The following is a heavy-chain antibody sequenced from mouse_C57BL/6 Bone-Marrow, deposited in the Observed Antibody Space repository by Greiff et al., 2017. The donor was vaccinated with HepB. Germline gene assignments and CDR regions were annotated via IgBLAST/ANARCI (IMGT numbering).Heavy chain of an antibody. D-gene: IGHD2-2*01. Sequence: EVKVVESGGGLVKPGGSLKLSCAASGFTFSSYAMSWVRQTPEKRLEWVATISDGGSYTYYPDNVKGRFTISRDNAKHNLYLQMSHLKSEDTAMYYCARDTVTTRFAYWGQGTLVTVSA. V-gene: IGHV5-4*01. J-gene: IGHJ3*01. CDR3: ARDTVTTRFAY. CDR1: GFTFSSYA. CDR2: ISDGGSYT.